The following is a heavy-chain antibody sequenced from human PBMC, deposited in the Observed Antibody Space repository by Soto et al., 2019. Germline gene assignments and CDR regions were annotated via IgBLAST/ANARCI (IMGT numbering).Heavy chain of an antibody. CDR2: INAGNGNT. CDR3: ASNQLGATPYGMDV. D-gene: IGHD1-26*01. CDR1: GYTFTSYA. V-gene: IGHV1-3*05. J-gene: IGHJ6*02. Sequence: QVQLVQSGAEEKKPGASVKGSCKASGYTFTSYAMHWVRQAPGQRLEWMGWINAGNGNTKYSQKFQGRVTITRDTSASTAYMELSSLRSEDTAVYYCASNQLGATPYGMDVWGQGTTVTVSS.